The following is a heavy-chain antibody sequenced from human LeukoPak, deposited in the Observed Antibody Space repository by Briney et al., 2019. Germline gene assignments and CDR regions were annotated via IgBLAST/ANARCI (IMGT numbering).Heavy chain of an antibody. CDR3: ARGSTRPNWFDP. V-gene: IGHV3-23*01. J-gene: IGHJ5*02. CDR2: ISGSGGST. D-gene: IGHD1-14*01. CDR1: GFTFSSYA. Sequence: GGSLSLSCAASGFTFSSYAMSWVRQAPGKGLEWVSAISGSGGSTYYADSVKGRFTISRDNSKNTLYLQMNSLRAEDTAVYYCARGSTRPNWFDPWGQGTLVTVSS.